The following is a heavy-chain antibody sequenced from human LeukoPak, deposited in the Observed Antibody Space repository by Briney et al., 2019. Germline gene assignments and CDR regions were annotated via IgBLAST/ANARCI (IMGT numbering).Heavy chain of an antibody. CDR1: AFTFSSYW. CDR2: IKEDGSET. D-gene: IGHD4-17*01. CDR3: ARDKMYGDSFFVY. V-gene: IGHV3-7*01. Sequence: PGGSLRLSCAASAFTFSSYWMSWVRQAPGKGLEWVANIKEDGSETRYLGSVKGRFTISRDNAKNSLYLQVDSLRAEDTAVYYCARDKMYGDSFFVYWGQGTLVTVSS. J-gene: IGHJ4*02.